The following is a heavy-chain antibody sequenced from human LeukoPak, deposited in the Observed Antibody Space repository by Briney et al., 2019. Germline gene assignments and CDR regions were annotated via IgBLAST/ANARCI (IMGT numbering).Heavy chain of an antibody. D-gene: IGHD5-24*01. CDR1: GFTFSSYG. CDR3: AKRSGKMATGNFDY. CDR2: IRCGGSNK. V-gene: IGHV3-30*02. J-gene: IGHJ4*02. Sequence: PGGSLRLSCAASGFTFSSYGMHWVRQAPGKGLEWVAFIRCGGSNKYYADSVKGRFTISRDNSKNTLYLQVNSLRAEDTAVYYCAKRSGKMATGNFDYWGQGTLVTVSS.